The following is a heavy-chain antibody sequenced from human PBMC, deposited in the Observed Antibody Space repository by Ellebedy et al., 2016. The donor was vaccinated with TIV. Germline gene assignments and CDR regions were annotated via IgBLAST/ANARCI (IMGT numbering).Heavy chain of an antibody. CDR1: GFTFSNAW. J-gene: IGHJ4*02. CDR3: TTEIYDYIWGSYRYNPTIDY. Sequence: GESLKISXASSGFTFSNAWMNWVRQAPGKGLEWVGRIKSKTDGGTTDYAAPVKGRFTISRDDSTNTLYLQMNSLKTEDTAVYYCTTEIYDYIWGSYRYNPTIDYWGQGTLVTVSS. D-gene: IGHD3-16*02. V-gene: IGHV3-15*07. CDR2: IKSKTDGGTT.